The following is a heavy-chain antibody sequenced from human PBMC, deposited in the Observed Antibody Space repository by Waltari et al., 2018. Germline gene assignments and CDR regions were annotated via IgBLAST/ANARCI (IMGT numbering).Heavy chain of an antibody. J-gene: IGHJ6*02. CDR3: AQTHYYDSSGSIPYYGMDV. D-gene: IGHD3-22*01. CDR1: GYTFTGYY. V-gene: IGHV1-2*06. CDR2: INPNSGGT. Sequence: QVQLVQSGAVVKKPGASVKVSCKAAGYTFTGYYMHWVRQAPGQGLEWRGRINPNSGGTNYAQTFQGRVTMTRDTSISTAYMALSRLRSDDTAVYYCAQTHYYDSSGSIPYYGMDVWGQGTTVTVSS.